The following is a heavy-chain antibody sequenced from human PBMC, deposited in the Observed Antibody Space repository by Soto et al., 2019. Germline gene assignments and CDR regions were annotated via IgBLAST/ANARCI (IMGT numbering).Heavy chain of an antibody. CDR3: XXXXXXXXXXXPGAFDY. CDR1: GFTFKNTW. CDR2: IKTKGEGGPT. Sequence: EVQLVESGGGLVKSEESLRLSCAASGFTFKNTWMSWVRXXPGXXXEWVGRIKTKGEGGPTDYAAPVKGRFTISRDESXXMVXXXXXXXXXXXXXXXXXXXXXXXXXXXXPGAFDYCGQGTLVTVSS. J-gene: IGHJ4*02. D-gene: IGHD3-10*01. V-gene: IGHV3-15*01.